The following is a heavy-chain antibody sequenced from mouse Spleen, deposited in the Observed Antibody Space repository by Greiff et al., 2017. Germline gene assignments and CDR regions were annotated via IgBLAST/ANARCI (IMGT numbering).Heavy chain of an antibody. CDR3: ARGEVTGTFAY. CDR2: ISSGGSYT. J-gene: IGHJ3*01. V-gene: IGHV5-9-1*01. D-gene: IGHD4-1*01. CDR1: GFTFSSYA. Sequence: EVKLVESGGGLVKPGGSLKLSCAASGFTFSSYAMSWVRQTPEKRLEWVATISSGGSYTYYPDSVKGRFTISRDNAKNTLYLQMSSLRSEDTAMYYCARGEVTGTFAYWGQGTLVTVSA.